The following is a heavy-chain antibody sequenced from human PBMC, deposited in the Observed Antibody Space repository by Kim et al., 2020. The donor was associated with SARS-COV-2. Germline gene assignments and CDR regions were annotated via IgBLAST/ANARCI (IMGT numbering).Heavy chain of an antibody. J-gene: IGHJ5*02. V-gene: IGHV4-59*08. CDR3: ARHSTYYYGSGGT. D-gene: IGHD3-10*01. CDR1: GGSISSYY. CDR2: IYYSGST. Sequence: SETLSLTCTVSGGSISSYYWSWIRQPPGKGLEWIGYIYYSGSTNYNPSLKSRVTISVDTSKNQFSLKLSSGTAADKAVYYCARHSTYYYGSGGTWGQGTL.